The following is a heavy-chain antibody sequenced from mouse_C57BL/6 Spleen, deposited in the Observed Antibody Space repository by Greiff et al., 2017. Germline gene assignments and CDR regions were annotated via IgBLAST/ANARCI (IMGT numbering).Heavy chain of an antibody. J-gene: IGHJ1*03. CDR2: IDPSDSYT. CDR1: GYTFTSYW. D-gene: IGHD1-1*01. V-gene: IGHV1-59*01. Sequence: QVQLQQPGAELVRPGTSVKLSCKASGYTFTSYWMHWVKQRPGQGLEWIGVIDPSDSYTNYNQKFKGKATLTVDTSSSTAYMQLSSLTSEDSAVYYCARGRAITTVVAPYWYFDVWGTGTTVTVSS. CDR3: ARGRAITTVVAPYWYFDV.